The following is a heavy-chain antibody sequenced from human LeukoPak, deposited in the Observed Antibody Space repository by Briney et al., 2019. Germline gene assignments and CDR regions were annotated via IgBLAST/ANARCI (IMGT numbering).Heavy chain of an antibody. CDR3: AREKPELGYCSGGSCLEMGY. V-gene: IGHV1-18*01. CDR2: ISAYNGNT. CDR1: GYTFTSYG. J-gene: IGHJ4*02. D-gene: IGHD2-15*01. Sequence: GASVKVSCKASGYTFTSYGISWVRQAPGQGLEWMGWISAYNGNTNYAQKLQGRVTMTTDTSTSTAYMELRSLRSDDTAVYYCAREKPELGYCSGGSCLEMGYWGQGTLVTVSS.